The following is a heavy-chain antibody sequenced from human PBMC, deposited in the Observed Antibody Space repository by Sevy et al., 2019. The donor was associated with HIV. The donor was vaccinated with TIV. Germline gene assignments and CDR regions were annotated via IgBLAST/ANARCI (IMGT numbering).Heavy chain of an antibody. J-gene: IGHJ4*02. Sequence: SETLSLTCTVSGGSISSNSYYWGWIRQPPGKGLEWIGSIYYSGSTYYNPSLKCRVTISVDTSKNQFSLKLSSVTAADTAVYYCARHVGYFDYWGQGTLVTVSS. CDR1: GGSISSNSYY. CDR3: ARHVGYFDY. CDR2: IYYSGST. V-gene: IGHV4-39*01. D-gene: IGHD3-3*01.